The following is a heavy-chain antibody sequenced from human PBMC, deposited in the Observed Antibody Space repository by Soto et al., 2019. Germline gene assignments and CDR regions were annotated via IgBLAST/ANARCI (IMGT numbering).Heavy chain of an antibody. CDR3: AREDSDTAMVLNWFDP. Sequence: WASVKVSCKASGGTFSSYAISWVRQAPGQGLEWMGGIIPIFGTANYAQKFQGRVTITADESTSTAYMELSSLRSEDTAVYYCAREDSDTAMVLNWFDPWGQGTLVTVSS. CDR1: GGTFSSYA. J-gene: IGHJ5*02. D-gene: IGHD5-18*01. V-gene: IGHV1-69*13. CDR2: IIPIFGTA.